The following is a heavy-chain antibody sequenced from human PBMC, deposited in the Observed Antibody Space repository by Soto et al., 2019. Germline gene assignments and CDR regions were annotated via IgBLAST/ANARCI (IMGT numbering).Heavy chain of an antibody. CDR3: ARSPGATIDY. CDR2: IYYSGST. V-gene: IGHV4-59*01. J-gene: IGHJ4*02. CDR1: GGSISSYY. Sequence: SETLSLTCTVSGGSISSYYWSWIRQPPGKGLEWIGYIYYSGSTNYNPSLKSRVTISVDTSKNQFSLKLSSVTAADTAVYYCARSPGATIDYWGQGTLVTVSS.